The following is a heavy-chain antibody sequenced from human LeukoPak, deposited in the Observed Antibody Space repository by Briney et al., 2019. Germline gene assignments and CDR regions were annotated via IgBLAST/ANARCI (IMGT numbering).Heavy chain of an antibody. D-gene: IGHD2-15*01. CDR2: VSYSGST. CDR3: ARGNLAGKVPFGVVAATRYYYYYMDV. V-gene: IGHV4-59*12. J-gene: IGHJ6*03. CDR1: GGSISSYY. Sequence: SETLSLTCTVSGGSISSYYWSWIRQPPGKGLEWIGYVSYSGSTNYNPSLKSRVTMSVDTSKNQFSLKLSSVTAADTAVYYCARGNLAGKVPFGVVAATRYYYYYMDVWGKGTTVTVSS.